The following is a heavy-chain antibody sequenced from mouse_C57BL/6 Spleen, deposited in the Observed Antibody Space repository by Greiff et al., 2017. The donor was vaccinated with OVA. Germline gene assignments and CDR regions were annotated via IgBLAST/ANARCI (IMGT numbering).Heavy chain of an antibody. CDR3: ARGWGAH. CDR2: ISYDGSN. CDR1: GYSITSGYY. V-gene: IGHV3-6*01. J-gene: IGHJ3*01. Sequence: DVKLQESGPGLVKPSQSLSLTCSVTGYSITSGYYWNWIRQFPGNKLEWMGYISYDGSNNYNPSLKNRISITRDTSKNQFFLKLNSVTTEDTATYYCARGWGAHWGQGTLVTVSA. D-gene: IGHD2-3*01.